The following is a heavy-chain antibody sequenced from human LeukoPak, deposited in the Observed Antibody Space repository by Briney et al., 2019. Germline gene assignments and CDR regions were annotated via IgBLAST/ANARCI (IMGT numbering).Heavy chain of an antibody. CDR2: FYTSGST. Sequence: SETLSLTXTVSGGSIRSGTYYWSWIRQPAGKGLEWIGRFYTSGSTNYNPSLKSRVTISVDTSKNQFSLKLTSVTAADTAVYYCARELPSTSLFSDYHYMDVWGKGTTVTVSS. CDR1: GGSIRSGTYY. V-gene: IGHV4-61*02. J-gene: IGHJ6*03. D-gene: IGHD2-2*01. CDR3: ARELPSTSLFSDYHYMDV.